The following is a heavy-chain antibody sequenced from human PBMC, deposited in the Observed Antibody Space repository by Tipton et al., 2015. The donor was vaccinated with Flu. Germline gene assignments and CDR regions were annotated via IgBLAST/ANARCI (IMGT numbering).Heavy chain of an antibody. J-gene: IGHJ4*02. D-gene: IGHD3-9*01. CDR1: GDSMNTDDFS. CDR3: SRGLATFGPSTASDH. V-gene: IGHV4-30-2*01. Sequence: LRLSCSVSGDSMNTDDFSWSWIRQPPGKALEWIGYIYYNGNTFYNPSLRSRVSMSIDRSKTEFSLKLKSVTAADTAVYFCSRGLATFGPSTASDHWGQGALVTVSS. CDR2: IYYNGNT.